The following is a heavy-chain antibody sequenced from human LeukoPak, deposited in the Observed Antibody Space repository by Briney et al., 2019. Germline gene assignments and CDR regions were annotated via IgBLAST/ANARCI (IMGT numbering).Heavy chain of an antibody. CDR3: ARGGTVVRGADDASDI. CDR2: INPHSSVT. J-gene: IGHJ3*02. CDR1: GYTFADYY. D-gene: IGHD3-10*01. V-gene: IGHV1-2*02. Sequence: VASVKVSCKASGYTFADYYIHWVRQAPGQGLEWMGWINPHSSVTKYDQNFEGRVTMTRDTSISTAYMGLTRLRSDDAAVYYCARGGTVVRGADDASDIWGQGTVVTVSS.